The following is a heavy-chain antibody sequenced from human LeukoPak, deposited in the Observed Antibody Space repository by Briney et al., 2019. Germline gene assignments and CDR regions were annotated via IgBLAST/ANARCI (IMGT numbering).Heavy chain of an antibody. D-gene: IGHD2-15*01. Sequence: GGSLRLSCAASGFAFGTYWMSWVRQAPGKGLEWVANIKQDGSGKYYVDSVKGRFTISRDNAKNSLYLQMNSLRAEDTAVYYCARDLAWSYYFDYWGQGTLVTVSS. CDR3: ARDLAWSYYFDY. J-gene: IGHJ4*02. V-gene: IGHV3-7*01. CDR2: IKQDGSGK. CDR1: GFAFGTYW.